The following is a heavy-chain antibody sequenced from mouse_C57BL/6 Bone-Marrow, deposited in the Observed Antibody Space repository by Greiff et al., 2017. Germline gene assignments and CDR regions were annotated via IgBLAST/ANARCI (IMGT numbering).Heavy chain of an antibody. CDR1: GYTFTSYW. V-gene: IGHV1-50*01. J-gene: IGHJ4*01. CDR2: IDPSDSYT. CDR3: AREGITYAMDY. Sequence: VQLQQSGAELVKPGASVKLSCKASGYTFTSYWMQWVKQRPGQGLEWIGEIDPSDSYTNYNQKFKGKATLTVDTSSSTAYMQLSSLTSEDSAVYDCAREGITYAMDYWGQGTAVTVSS.